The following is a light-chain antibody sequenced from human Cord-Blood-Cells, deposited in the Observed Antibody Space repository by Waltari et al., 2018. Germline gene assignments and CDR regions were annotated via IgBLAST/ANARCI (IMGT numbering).Light chain of an antibody. Sequence: QSALTQPASVSGSPGQSITISCTGTSSDVGGYNFVSWYQQHPGKPPQLMIYDVSNRPSGVSNRFSGSKSGNTASLTISGLQAEDEADYYCSSYTSSSTYVFGTGTKVTVL. V-gene: IGLV2-14*01. J-gene: IGLJ1*01. CDR1: SSDVGGYNF. CDR3: SSYTSSSTYV. CDR2: DVS.